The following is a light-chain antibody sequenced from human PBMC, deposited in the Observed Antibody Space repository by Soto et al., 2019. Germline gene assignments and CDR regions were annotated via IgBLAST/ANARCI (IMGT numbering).Light chain of an antibody. J-gene: IGLJ2*01. V-gene: IGLV2-14*03. CDR1: SSDVGGYDY. CDR2: DVS. Sequence: QSALTQPASVSGSPGQSITISCTGTSSDVGGYDYVSWYQHHPGKAPKLMIYDVSYRPSGVSNRFSGSKSGDTASLTISGLQAEDDADYYCSSYAGSSPHVVFGGGTKLTVL. CDR3: SSYAGSSPHVV.